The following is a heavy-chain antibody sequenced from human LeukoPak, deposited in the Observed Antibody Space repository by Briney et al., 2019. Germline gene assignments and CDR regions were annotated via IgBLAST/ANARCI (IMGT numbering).Heavy chain of an antibody. CDR3: ACPLWFGDLPGAFDI. V-gene: IGHV4-59*01. D-gene: IGHD3-10*01. Sequence: SETLSLTCTVSGGSISSYYWSWIRQPPGKGLEWMGYIYYSGSTNYNPSLKSRVTISVDTSKNQFSLKLSSVTAADTAVYYCACPLWFGDLPGAFDIWGQGTMVTVSS. J-gene: IGHJ3*02. CDR2: IYYSGST. CDR1: GGSISSYY.